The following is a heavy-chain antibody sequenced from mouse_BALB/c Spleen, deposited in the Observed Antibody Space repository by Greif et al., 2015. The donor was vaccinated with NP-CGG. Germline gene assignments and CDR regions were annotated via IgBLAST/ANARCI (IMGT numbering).Heavy chain of an antibody. CDR3: ARSSLLDY. J-gene: IGHJ2*01. Sequence: VMLVESGAELARPGASVKMSCKASGYTFTRYTMHWVKQRPGQGLEWIGYINPSSGYTNYNQKFKDKATLTADKSSSTAYMQLSSLTSEDSAVYYCARSSLLDYWGQGTTLTVSS. CDR2: INPSSGYT. V-gene: IGHV1-4*01. CDR1: GYTFTRYT.